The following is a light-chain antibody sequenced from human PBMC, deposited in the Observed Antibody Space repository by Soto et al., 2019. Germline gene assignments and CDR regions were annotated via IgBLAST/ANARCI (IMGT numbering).Light chain of an antibody. CDR2: GAS. V-gene: IGKV3-20*01. CDR3: QQYGSSPPYT. J-gene: IGKJ2*01. CDR1: QSVSSSY. Sequence: EIVLTQSPGTLSLSPGERATLSCRASQSVSSSYLAWYQQKPGQAPRLLIYGASSTATGIPERFSGSGSGTDFTLTISRLEPEDVAVYYWQQYGSSPPYTFGQGTKLEIK.